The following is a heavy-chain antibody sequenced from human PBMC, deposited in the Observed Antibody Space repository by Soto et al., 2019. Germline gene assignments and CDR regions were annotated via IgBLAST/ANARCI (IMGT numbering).Heavy chain of an antibody. J-gene: IGHJ6*02. V-gene: IGHV3-74*01. CDR1: GFTFSSFW. CDR2: INNDGSST. CDR3: ARDPLIGNTDYGLNV. D-gene: IGHD2-21*01. Sequence: EVQLVESGGGLVQPGGSLRLYCASSGFTFSSFWMHWVRQAPGKGLVWVSRINNDGSSTAYADSVKGRFTSSRDNAKSKLYLQVACLRAEESAVCYCARDPLIGNTDYGLNVRGQGTTVTVSS.